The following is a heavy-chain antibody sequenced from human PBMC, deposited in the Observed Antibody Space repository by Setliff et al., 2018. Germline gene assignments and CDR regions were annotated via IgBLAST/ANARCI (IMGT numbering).Heavy chain of an antibody. Sequence: KSSETLSLTCKVSGDSMIGYYWSWIRQPPGKGLDWIGYVYSGGSPNYSPSFKSRVTMSIDTSKNQFSLKLKSVTAADTAVYYCARLYHNDNSADFRRAPFDVWGQGMMVTVSS. CDR2: VYSGGSP. V-gene: IGHV4-59*01. J-gene: IGHJ3*01. CDR3: ARLYHNDNSADFRRAPFDV. CDR1: GDSMIGYY. D-gene: IGHD3-22*01.